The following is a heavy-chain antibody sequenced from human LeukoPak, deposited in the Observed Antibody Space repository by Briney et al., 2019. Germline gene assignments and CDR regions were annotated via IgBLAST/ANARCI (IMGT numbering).Heavy chain of an antibody. Sequence: SVKVPCRASGGTFSSYAISWVRQAPGQGLEWMGGIIPIFGTANYAQKFQGRVTITTDESTSTAYMELSSLRSEDTAVYYCAINQGVPAEVGYYYMDVWGKGTTVTVSS. CDR1: GGTFSSYA. D-gene: IGHD2-2*01. J-gene: IGHJ6*03. CDR3: AINQGVPAEVGYYYMDV. V-gene: IGHV1-69*05. CDR2: IIPIFGTA.